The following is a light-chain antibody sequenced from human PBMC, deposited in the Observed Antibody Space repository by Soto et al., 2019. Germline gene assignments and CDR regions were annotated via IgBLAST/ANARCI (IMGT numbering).Light chain of an antibody. J-gene: IGKJ4*01. CDR1: ENIYGD. Sequence: DIQLTQSPSILSASVGDRVTITCRASENIYGDLAWYQQKPGEAPKLLIYWASTLVSGVPSRFTGGESGTEFTLTISDLQPDDFATYFCQQYSAYPLTFGGGTKVDIK. V-gene: IGKV1-5*03. CDR3: QQYSAYPLT. CDR2: WAS.